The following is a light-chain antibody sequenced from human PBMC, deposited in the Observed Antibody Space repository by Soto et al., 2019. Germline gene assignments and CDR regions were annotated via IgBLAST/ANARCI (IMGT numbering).Light chain of an antibody. CDR3: CSYAGSYTYV. CDR1: SSDVGGYNY. J-gene: IGLJ1*01. V-gene: IGLV2-11*01. CDR2: DVT. Sequence: QSALTQPSSVSGSPGQSVTISCTGTSSDVGGYNYVSWYQHHPGKAPKLMIYDVTKRPSGVRDRFSASKSGNTASLTISGLQAEDEADYYCCSYAGSYTYVFGTAPKV.